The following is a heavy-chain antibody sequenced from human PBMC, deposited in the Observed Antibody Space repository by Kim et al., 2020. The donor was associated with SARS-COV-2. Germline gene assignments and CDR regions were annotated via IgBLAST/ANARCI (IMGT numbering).Heavy chain of an antibody. V-gene: IGHV4-34*01. J-gene: IGHJ4*02. Sequence: SETLSLTCAVYGGSFSGYYWSWLRQSPGKGLEYIGEINPSGSTNYNPSLKSRVAISIDTSKNQFSLRLSSVTAADTAVYYCATTSGDWRFFDFWGQGTLV. CDR3: ATTSGDWRFFDF. CDR2: INPSGST. CDR1: GGSFSGYY. D-gene: IGHD2-21*01.